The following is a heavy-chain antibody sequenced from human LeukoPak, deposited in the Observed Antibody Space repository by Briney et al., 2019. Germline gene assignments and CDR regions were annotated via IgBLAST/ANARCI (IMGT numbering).Heavy chain of an antibody. CDR3: ARETGSGYGMDV. D-gene: IGHD3-10*01. Sequence: GGSLRLSCASSGFTFIIYWMHWVCHAPGKGLVWVSRLNSDGSSTSYADSVKGRFTISRDNAKNTLCLQMNSLRAEDTAVYYCARETGSGYGMDVWGQGTTVTVSS. V-gene: IGHV3-74*01. CDR1: GFTFIIYW. CDR2: LNSDGSST. J-gene: IGHJ6*02.